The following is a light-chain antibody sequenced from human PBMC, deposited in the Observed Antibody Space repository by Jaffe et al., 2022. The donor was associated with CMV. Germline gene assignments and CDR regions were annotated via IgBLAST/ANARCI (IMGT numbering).Light chain of an antibody. CDR3: LQYNSNPFT. V-gene: IGKV1-17*01. Sequence: DIQMTQSPSSLSASVGDRVTIICRASQDIRNDLGWFQQKTGKAPRRLIYAASSLQSGVPSRFSGSGFGTEFSLTISSLQPEDFATYYCLQYNSNPFTFGGGTTVEIK. CDR1: QDIRND. J-gene: IGKJ4*01. CDR2: AAS.